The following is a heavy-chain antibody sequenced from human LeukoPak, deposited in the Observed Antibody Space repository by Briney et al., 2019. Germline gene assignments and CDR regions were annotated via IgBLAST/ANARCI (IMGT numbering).Heavy chain of an antibody. CDR1: GFTFSNAW. CDR3: ARALYYYDSSGYPVDAFDI. J-gene: IGHJ3*02. D-gene: IGHD3-22*01. V-gene: IGHV3-7*01. CDR2: IKQDGSEK. Sequence: GGSLRLSCAASGFTFSNAWMNWVRQAPGKGLEWVANIKQDGSEKYYVDSVKGRFTISRDNAKNSLYLQMNSLRAEDTAVYYCARALYYYDSSGYPVDAFDIWGQGTMVTVSS.